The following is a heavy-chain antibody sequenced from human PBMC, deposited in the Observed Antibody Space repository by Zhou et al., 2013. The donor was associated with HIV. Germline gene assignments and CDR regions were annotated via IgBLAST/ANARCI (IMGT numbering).Heavy chain of an antibody. D-gene: IGHD3-3*02. CDR2: INPKNGDT. CDR3: ARDWQFHVIFDDYYIDV. CDR1: GYTFTGYY. Sequence: QVQLVQSGAEVKKPGASVKVSCKASGYTFTGYYMHWVRQAPGQGLQWMGWINPKNGDTNYAQTFKGRITMTRDTSINTAYMVLTSLKSNDTALYFCARDWQFHVIFDDYYIDVWGEGTTVIVSS. V-gene: IGHV1-2*02. J-gene: IGHJ6*03.